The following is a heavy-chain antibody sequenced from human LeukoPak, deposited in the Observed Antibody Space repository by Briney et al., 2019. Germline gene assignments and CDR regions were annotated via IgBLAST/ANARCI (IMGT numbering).Heavy chain of an antibody. CDR2: ISGSGGGT. CDR1: GFTFSSYA. V-gene: IGHV3-23*01. Sequence: GGSLRLSCAASGFTFSSYAMTWVRQAPGKGLEWVSAISGSGGGTYYADSVKGRFTISRDNSKNTLYLQMNNLRAENTAVYYCASTKWFIGYWGQGTLVTVSS. CDR3: ASTKWFIGY. D-gene: IGHD3-22*01. J-gene: IGHJ4*02.